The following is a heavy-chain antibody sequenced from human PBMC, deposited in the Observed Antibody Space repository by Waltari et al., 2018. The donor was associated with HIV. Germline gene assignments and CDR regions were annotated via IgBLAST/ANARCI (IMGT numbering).Heavy chain of an antibody. V-gene: IGHV4-61*01. CDR1: GGPVSSGSYY. Sequence: QVQLQESGPGLVKPSETLSLTCTVSGGPVSSGSYYWSWIRQPPGKGLEWIGYIYYSGSTNYNPSRKSRVTISLETSKNQFSLKVSSVTAADTAVYYCARDNYGSGGMDYWGQGTLVTVSS. J-gene: IGHJ4*02. CDR2: IYYSGST. CDR3: ARDNYGSGGMDY. D-gene: IGHD3-10*01.